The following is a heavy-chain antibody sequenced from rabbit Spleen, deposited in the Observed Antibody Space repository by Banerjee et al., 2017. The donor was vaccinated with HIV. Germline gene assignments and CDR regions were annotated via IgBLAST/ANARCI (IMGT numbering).Heavy chain of an antibody. V-gene: IGHV1S40*01. J-gene: IGHJ6*01. CDR2: IELGSSGFT. Sequence: QSLEESGGDLGKPGASLTLTCIASGVSFSGDSYMCWVRQTPGKGLEWIACIELGSSGFTYFASWAKGRFTISKTSSTTVTLQMTRLTAADTATYFCARDTSSSFSSYGMDLWGPGTLVTVS. CDR1: GVSFSGDSY. CDR3: ARDTSSSFSSYGMDL. D-gene: IGHD1-1*01.